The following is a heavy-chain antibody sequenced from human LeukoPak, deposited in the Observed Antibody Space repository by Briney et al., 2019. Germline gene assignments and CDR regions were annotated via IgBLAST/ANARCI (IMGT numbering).Heavy chain of an antibody. CDR1: GVSISTIGYY. Sequence: SETLSLTCTVSGVSISTIGYYWGWIRQPPGKGLEWIGSIYYSGITYYNPSLKSRVTISIDTSNNQFSLTLSSVTAADTAFYYCARDPKSAVAADWFDPWGQGTLVTVSS. CDR2: IYYSGIT. CDR3: ARDPKSAVAADWFDP. V-gene: IGHV4-39*07. D-gene: IGHD6-19*01. J-gene: IGHJ5*01.